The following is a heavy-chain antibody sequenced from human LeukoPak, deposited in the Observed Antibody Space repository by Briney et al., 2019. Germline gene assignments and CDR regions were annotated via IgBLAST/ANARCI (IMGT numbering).Heavy chain of an antibody. CDR1: GFTFRTYW. D-gene: IGHD1-14*01. Sequence: GGSLRLSCAASGFTFRTYWMHWVRQAPGKGLVWVSLINMDGSSTTYADSVKGRFTISRDNSKNTLHLQMHSLRAEDTAVYYCAKGNQRAYDAFDIWGQGTMVTVSS. V-gene: IGHV3-74*01. CDR3: AKGNQRAYDAFDI. CDR2: INMDGSST. J-gene: IGHJ3*02.